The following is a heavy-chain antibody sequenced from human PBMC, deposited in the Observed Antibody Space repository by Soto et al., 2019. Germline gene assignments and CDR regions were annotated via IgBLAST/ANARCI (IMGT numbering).Heavy chain of an antibody. D-gene: IGHD3-16*02. J-gene: IGHJ4*02. CDR3: AKDQAGLRLGELSLFDY. Sequence: GGSLRLSCAASGFTFSSYAMSWVRQAPGKGLEWVSAISGSGGSTYYADSVKGRFTISRDNSKNKLYLQMNSLRAEDTAVYYCAKDQAGLRLGELSLFDYWGQGTLVTVSS. V-gene: IGHV3-23*01. CDR1: GFTFSSYA. CDR2: ISGSGGST.